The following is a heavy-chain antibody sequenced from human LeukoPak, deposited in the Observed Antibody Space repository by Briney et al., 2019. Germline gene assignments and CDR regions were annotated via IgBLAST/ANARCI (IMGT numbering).Heavy chain of an antibody. J-gene: IGHJ4*02. D-gene: IGHD5-24*01. Sequence: SETLSLTCTVAGYSLSSGYYWGWIRQPPGKGLEWIGSIYHSGSTYYNPSLKRRVTISVDTSKNQFSLKLSSVTAADTAVYYCARDAGPNSRYFDYWGQGALVTGAS. CDR3: ARDAGPNSRYFDY. V-gene: IGHV4-38-2*02. CDR2: IYHSGST. CDR1: GYSLSSGYY.